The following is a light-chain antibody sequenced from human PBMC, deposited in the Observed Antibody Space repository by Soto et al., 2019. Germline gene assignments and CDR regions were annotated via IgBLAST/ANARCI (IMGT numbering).Light chain of an antibody. J-gene: IGKJ5*01. CDR1: QSVNSN. CDR2: GIS. CDR3: QQHGQWPIT. V-gene: IGKV3D-15*01. Sequence: EIVITQSPATLSVSPGERATLSCRASQSVNSNYLAWYQQKPGQAPRLLIYGISKRATDIPDRFSGSGSGTEFTFTISSLQPEDFATYYCQQHGQWPITFGQGTRLEI.